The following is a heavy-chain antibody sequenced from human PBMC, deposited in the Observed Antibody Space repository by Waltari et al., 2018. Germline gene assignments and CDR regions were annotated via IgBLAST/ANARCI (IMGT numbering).Heavy chain of an antibody. Sequence: QVQLVQSGAEVKKPGSSVKVSCKASGGTFSSYAISWVRQAPGQGLEWMGGIIPLLGIANYAQKCQGRVTITADKYTSSAYMELCSLRSEDTAVYYCARDYYGSGSYYPNYYYGMDVWGQGTTVTVSS. V-gene: IGHV1-69*10. J-gene: IGHJ6*02. CDR1: GGTFSSYA. D-gene: IGHD3-10*01. CDR2: IIPLLGIA. CDR3: ARDYYGSGSYYPNYYYGMDV.